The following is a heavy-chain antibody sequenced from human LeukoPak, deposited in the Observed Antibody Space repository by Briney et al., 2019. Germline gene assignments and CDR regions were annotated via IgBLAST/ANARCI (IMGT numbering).Heavy chain of an antibody. J-gene: IGHJ4*02. Sequence: GGSLRLSCAASGFTFSDYSMSWVRQAPGKGLEWVSAISGGGGSTYYADSVKGRFTISRDNSKNTLYLQMNSLRAEDTAIYYCAKRATMTSSDYWGQGSLVTVSS. D-gene: IGHD5-12*01. CDR2: ISGGGGST. CDR1: GFTFSDYS. CDR3: AKRATMTSSDY. V-gene: IGHV3-23*01.